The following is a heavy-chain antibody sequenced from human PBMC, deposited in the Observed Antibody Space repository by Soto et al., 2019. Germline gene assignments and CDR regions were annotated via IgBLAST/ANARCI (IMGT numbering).Heavy chain of an antibody. V-gene: IGHV3-74*01. CDR3: ASDSGYDLTIDY. CDR2: INSGGSST. D-gene: IGHD5-12*01. J-gene: IGHJ4*02. CDR1: GFTFSSYW. Sequence: PGGSLRLSCAASGFTFSSYWMHWVRQAPGKGLVWVSRINSGGSSTSYADSVKGRFTISRDNAKNTLYLQMNSLRAEDTAVYYCASDSGYDLTIDYWGQGTLVTVSS.